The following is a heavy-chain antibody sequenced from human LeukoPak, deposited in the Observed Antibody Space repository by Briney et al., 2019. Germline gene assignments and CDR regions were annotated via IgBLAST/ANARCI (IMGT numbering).Heavy chain of an antibody. J-gene: IGHJ4*02. Sequence: GGSLRLSCEASGFTFSSISMNWVRQAPGKGLEWVSSISPDGETTYHADSVKGRFTTSRDNAKSSLYLQMNSLRAEDTALYYCTRDLPVPSLVRGVIIYGLIDYWGQGTLVAVSS. CDR1: GFTFSSIS. CDR3: TRDLPVPSLVRGVIIYGLIDY. V-gene: IGHV3-21*06. D-gene: IGHD3-10*01. CDR2: ISPDGETT.